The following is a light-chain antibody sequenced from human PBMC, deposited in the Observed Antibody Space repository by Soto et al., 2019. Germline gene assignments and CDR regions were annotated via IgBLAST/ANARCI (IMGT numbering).Light chain of an antibody. CDR2: DAS. V-gene: IGKV1-5*01. J-gene: IGKJ1*01. CDR3: LQDDIHSWT. CDR1: QSISSW. Sequence: DIQMTQSPSTLSASVGDRVTITCRASQSISSWLAWYQQKPGKAPKLLIYDASSLKSGVPPRFSGSGSGTEFTLTISSLQPDDVATYYCLQDDIHSWTFGQGIKVDIK.